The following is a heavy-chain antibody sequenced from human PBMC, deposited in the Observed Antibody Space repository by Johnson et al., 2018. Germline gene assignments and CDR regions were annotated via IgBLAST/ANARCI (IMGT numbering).Heavy chain of an antibody. Sequence: VESGRSLRVSCAASGFLFSSYGMHWVRQAPGKGLEWLVLISYAGSNTYYADSVKGRFTISRDNSKNTVYLQMNSLRAEDTAVYYCAKGKYSATQHDVFDIWGQGTMVTVSS. V-gene: IGHV3-30*18. CDR1: GFLFSSYG. CDR3: AKGKYSATQHDVFDI. CDR2: ISYAGSNT. J-gene: IGHJ3*02. D-gene: IGHD2-15*01.